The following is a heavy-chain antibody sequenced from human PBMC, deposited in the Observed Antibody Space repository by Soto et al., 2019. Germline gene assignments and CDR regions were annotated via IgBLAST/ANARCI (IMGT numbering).Heavy chain of an antibody. Sequence: SETLSLTCAVSGGSISSGGYSWSWIRQPPGKGLEWIGYIYHSGSTYYNPSLKSRVTISVDRSKNQFSLKLSSVTAADTAVYYCARGVSGSGSYYYYYGMDVWGQGTTVTVSS. D-gene: IGHD3-10*01. CDR1: GGSISSGGYS. V-gene: IGHV4-30-2*01. CDR3: ARGVSGSGSYYYYYGMDV. CDR2: IYHSGST. J-gene: IGHJ6*02.